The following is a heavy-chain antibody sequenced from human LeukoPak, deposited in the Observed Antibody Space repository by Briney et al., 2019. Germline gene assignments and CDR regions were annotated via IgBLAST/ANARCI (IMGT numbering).Heavy chain of an antibody. D-gene: IGHD2-15*01. CDR2: IFYSGTT. CDR1: GGSISSSSYY. V-gene: IGHV4-39*01. Sequence: SETLSLTCTVSGGSISSSSYYWGWNRQPPGKGLEWIGNIFYSGTTYYNPSLMSRVTISVDTSKNQFSLKMRSVTAADTAVYYCARVFRGGIYYFDYWGQGTLVTVSS. CDR3: ARVFRGGIYYFDY. J-gene: IGHJ4*02.